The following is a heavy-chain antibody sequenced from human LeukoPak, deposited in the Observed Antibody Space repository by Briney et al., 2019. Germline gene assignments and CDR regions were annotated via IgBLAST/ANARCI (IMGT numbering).Heavy chain of an antibody. J-gene: IGHJ4*02. CDR2: IYYSGST. CDR1: GYSISSGYY. Sequence: TSETLSLTCTVSGYSISSGYYWGWVRQPPGKGLEWIGYIYYSGSTNYNPSLKSRVTISVDTSKNQFSLKLSSVTAADTAVYYCARAKIVSDFDYWGQGTLVTVSS. CDR3: ARAKIVSDFDY. V-gene: IGHV4-38-2*02. D-gene: IGHD3-22*01.